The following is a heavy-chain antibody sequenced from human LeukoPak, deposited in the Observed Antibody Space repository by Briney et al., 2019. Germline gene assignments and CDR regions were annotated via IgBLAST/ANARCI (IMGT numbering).Heavy chain of an antibody. D-gene: IGHD3-16*02. CDR2: IKHDESDK. J-gene: IGHJ4*02. CDR3: ARDRAVWGSYRFIDY. V-gene: IGHV3-7*01. CDR1: GFTFSTSW. Sequence: GGSLRLSCAASGFTFSTSWTSWVRQAPGKGLEWVANIKHDESDKYYVDSVKGRFTISRDNAKNSPYLQMNSLRAEDTAVYYCARDRAVWGSYRFIDYWGQGTLVTVSS.